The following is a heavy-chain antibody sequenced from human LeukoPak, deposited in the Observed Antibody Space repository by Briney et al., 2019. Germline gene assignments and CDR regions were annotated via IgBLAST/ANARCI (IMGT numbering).Heavy chain of an antibody. CDR1: GFTFSGYS. V-gene: IGHV3-21*01. D-gene: IGHD4-17*01. J-gene: IGHJ4*02. CDR2: ISSSSSYI. CDR3: ARDLHGDYLFDY. Sequence: GGSLRLSCAASGFTFSGYSMNWVRQAPGKGLEWVSSISSSSSYIYYADSVKGRFTISRDNAKNSLYLQMNSLRAEDTAVYYCARDLHGDYLFDYWGQGTLVTVSS.